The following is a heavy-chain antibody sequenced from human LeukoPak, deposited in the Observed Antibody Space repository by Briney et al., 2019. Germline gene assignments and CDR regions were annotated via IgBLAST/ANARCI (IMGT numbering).Heavy chain of an antibody. D-gene: IGHD2-15*01. CDR1: GFSFSAYW. CDR3: ARFGYVAAVDV. Sequence: SGGSLRLSCAASGFSFSAYWMTWVRQAPGTGLEWVANINPAGSETYYVDPVKGRSSISRDNAKNLVYLQMNSLRAEDTAVYHCARFGYVAAVDVWGQGTPVTVSS. V-gene: IGHV3-7*01. J-gene: IGHJ4*02. CDR2: INPAGSET.